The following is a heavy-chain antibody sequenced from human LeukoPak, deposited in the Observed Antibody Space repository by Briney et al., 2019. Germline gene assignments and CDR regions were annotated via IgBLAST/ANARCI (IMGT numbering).Heavy chain of an antibody. CDR3: ARGLRFLEWFY. CDR2: IYSGSST. V-gene: IGHV3-66*02. D-gene: IGHD3-3*01. CDR1: GFTVSSNY. Sequence: PGGSLRLSCAASGFTVSSNYMSWVRQAPGKGLEWVSVIYSGSSTYYADSVRGRFTISRDNSKNTLYLQMNSLTPEDTARYYCARGLRFLEWFYRGQGTLVTVSS. J-gene: IGHJ4*02.